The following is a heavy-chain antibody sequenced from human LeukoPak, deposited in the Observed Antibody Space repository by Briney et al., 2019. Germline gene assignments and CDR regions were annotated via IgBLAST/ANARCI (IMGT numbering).Heavy chain of an antibody. CDR1: QFTFSNYA. CDR2: ISGSGNTT. V-gene: IGHV3-23*01. CDR3: AKGPAPYCSGGSCYSPHWYFDL. D-gene: IGHD2-15*01. Sequence: GGSLRLSCAASQFTFSNYAMSWVRQAPGKGLEWASAISGSGNTTYFGDSVTGRFTISRDNPKNTVYLQMNSLSAEDTAVYYCAKGPAPYCSGGSCYSPHWYFDLWGRGTLVTVSS. J-gene: IGHJ2*01.